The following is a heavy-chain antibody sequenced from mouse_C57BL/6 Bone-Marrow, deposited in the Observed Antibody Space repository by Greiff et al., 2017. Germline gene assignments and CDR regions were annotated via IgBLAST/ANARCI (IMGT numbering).Heavy chain of an antibody. Sequence: VQLQQPGAELVMPGASVKLSCKASGYTFTSYWMHWVKQRPGQGLEWIGEIDPSDSYTNYNQKFKVKSTLTVDKSSSTAYMQLSSLTSEDSAVYYCAREGYCYGKGYWGQGTTLTVSS. J-gene: IGHJ2*01. D-gene: IGHD1-1*01. CDR1: GYTFTSYW. CDR3: AREGYCYGKGY. V-gene: IGHV1-69*01. CDR2: IDPSDSYT.